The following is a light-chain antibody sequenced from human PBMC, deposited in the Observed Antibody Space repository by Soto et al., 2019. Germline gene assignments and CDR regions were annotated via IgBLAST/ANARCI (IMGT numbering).Light chain of an antibody. J-gene: IGLJ2*01. CDR3: SSYAASNNLGV. CDR2: EVS. CDR1: SSDVGGYNY. V-gene: IGLV2-8*01. Sequence: QSALTQPPSASGSPGQSVTISCIGTSSDVGGYNYVSWYQQHPGKAPKFMIYEVSKRPSGVPDRFSGSKSGNTASLTVSGLQAEDEADYYCSSYAASNNLGVFGGGTKVTVL.